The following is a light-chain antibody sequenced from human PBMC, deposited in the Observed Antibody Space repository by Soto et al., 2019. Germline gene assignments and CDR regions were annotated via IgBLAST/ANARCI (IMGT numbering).Light chain of an antibody. J-gene: IGLJ2*01. CDR1: NSDVGDYNY. V-gene: IGLV2-14*01. CDR2: DVF. Sequence: QSALTQPASVSGSPGQSITISCTGTNSDVGDYNYVSWYRQHPGQAPELMIYDVFNRPSGVSNRFSGSKSGNTASLTISGVQVDDWADYYCSSYTRSSTLVFGGGTKVTAL. CDR3: SSYTRSSTLV.